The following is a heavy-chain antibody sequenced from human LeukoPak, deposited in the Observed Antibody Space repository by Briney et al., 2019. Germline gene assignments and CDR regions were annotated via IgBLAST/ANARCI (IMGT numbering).Heavy chain of an antibody. D-gene: IGHD5-18*01. CDR1: GFTFGDYA. Sequence: GGSLRLSCTASGFTFGDYAMSWVRQAPGKGLEWVGFIRSKAYGGTTEYAASVKGRFTISRDDSKSIACLQMNSLKTEDTAVYYCTRVSFRGYSSWFDPWGQGTLVTVSS. CDR3: TRVSFRGYSSWFDP. J-gene: IGHJ5*02. CDR2: IRSKAYGGTT. V-gene: IGHV3-49*04.